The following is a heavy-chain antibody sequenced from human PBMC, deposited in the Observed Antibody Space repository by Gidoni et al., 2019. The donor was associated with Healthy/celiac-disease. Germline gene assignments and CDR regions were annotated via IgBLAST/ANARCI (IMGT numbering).Heavy chain of an antibody. V-gene: IGHV1-69*06. CDR1: GGTYSSYA. CDR3: ASARSGIAAAGTMDV. J-gene: IGHJ6*04. CDR2: IIPIVVTA. D-gene: IGHD6-13*01. Sequence: VQLVPSGAEVQKPGSSVKVSCKASGGTYSSYAISWVRQAPGQGLEWMGGIIPIVVTANYAQKFQGRVTITADKSTSTAYMELSSLRSEDTAVYYCASARSGIAAAGTMDVWGKGTTVTVSS.